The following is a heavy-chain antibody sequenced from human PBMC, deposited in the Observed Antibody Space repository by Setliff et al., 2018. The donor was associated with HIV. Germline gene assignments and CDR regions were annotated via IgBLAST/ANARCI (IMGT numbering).Heavy chain of an antibody. CDR1: GGSISGYH. CDR2: IYTSRGT. Sequence: SETLSLTCTVSGGSISGYHWNWLRQTPGKGLEWIGYIYTSRGTNYNHSLRTRVIISVDTSNRFSLKLSSVTAADATVYYCARSPSYRSSWEYYFDYWGQGILVTVSS. D-gene: IGHD6-13*01. J-gene: IGHJ4*02. V-gene: IGHV4-4*09. CDR3: ARSPSYRSSWEYYFDY.